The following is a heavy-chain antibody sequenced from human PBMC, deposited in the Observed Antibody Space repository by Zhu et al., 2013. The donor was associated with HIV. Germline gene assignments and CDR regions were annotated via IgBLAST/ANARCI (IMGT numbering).Heavy chain of an antibody. CDR3: ARRRVYGGTNSRAFDY. D-gene: IGHD4-17*01. CDR2: IIPIFGTA. J-gene: IGHJ4*02. V-gene: IGHV1-69*06. Sequence: QVQLVQSGAEVKKPGSSVKVSCKASGGTFSSYAISWVRQAPGQGLEWMGGIIPIFGTANYAQKFQGRVTITADKSTSTAYMELSSLRSEDTAVYYCARRRVYGGTNSRAFDYWGQGTLVTVSS. CDR1: GGTFSSYA.